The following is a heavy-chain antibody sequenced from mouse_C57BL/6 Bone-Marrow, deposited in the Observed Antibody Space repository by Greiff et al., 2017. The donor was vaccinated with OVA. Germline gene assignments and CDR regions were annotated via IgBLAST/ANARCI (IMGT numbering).Heavy chain of an antibody. V-gene: IGHV1-55*01. CDR2: IYPGSGST. J-gene: IGHJ4*01. D-gene: IGHD6-1*01. Sequence: VQLQQPGAELVKPGASVKMSCKASGYTFTSYWITWVKQRPGQGLEWIGDIYPGSGSTNYNEKFKSKATLTVDTSSSTAYMQLSSLTSEDSAVYYCARSERLYYYAMDYWGQGTSVTVSS. CDR1: GYTFTSYW. CDR3: ARSERLYYYAMDY.